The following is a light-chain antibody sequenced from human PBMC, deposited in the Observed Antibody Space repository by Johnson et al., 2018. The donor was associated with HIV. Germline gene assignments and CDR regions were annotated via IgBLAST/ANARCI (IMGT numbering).Light chain of an antibody. V-gene: IGLV1-51*01. CDR3: GTWDSSLSTYV. CDR2: DNN. Sequence: QSVLTQPPSVSAAPGQKVTISCSGTSSNIGNHYVSWYQLLPGTAPKLLIYDNNQRPSGIPDRFSVSKSGTSATLGITGLQTGDEAHYYCGTWDSSLSTYVFGSGTKVTVL. J-gene: IGLJ1*01. CDR1: SSNIGNHY.